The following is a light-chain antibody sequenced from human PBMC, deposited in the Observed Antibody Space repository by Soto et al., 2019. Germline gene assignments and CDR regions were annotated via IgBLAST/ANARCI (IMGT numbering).Light chain of an antibody. CDR1: QGISNY. Sequence: DIQMTQSQSSLSAYVGYRVTSTCRASQGISNYLAWYQQKPGKVPKLLIYAASTLQSGVPSRFSGIGSGTDFTLTIISLQREDVATDYCQKYNSAPFTFGPGTKVDIK. CDR2: AAS. V-gene: IGKV1-27*01. J-gene: IGKJ3*01. CDR3: QKYNSAPFT.